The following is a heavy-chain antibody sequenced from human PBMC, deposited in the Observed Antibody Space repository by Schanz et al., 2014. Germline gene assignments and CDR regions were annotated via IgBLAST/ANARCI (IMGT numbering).Heavy chain of an antibody. V-gene: IGHV3-23*01. D-gene: IGHD3-3*01. CDR1: GFTFSTYA. CDR3: ARQPGRITVSGVVSNWFDP. Sequence: VQLLQSGGALVQPGGSLRLSCSASGFTFSTYAMSWARQTPGKGLEWVSSISSSSSYISYADSVKGRFTISRDNSKNTLYLQMNSLRVEDTAVYYCARQPGRITVSGVVSNWFDPWGQGTLVTVSS. J-gene: IGHJ5*02. CDR2: ISSSSSYI.